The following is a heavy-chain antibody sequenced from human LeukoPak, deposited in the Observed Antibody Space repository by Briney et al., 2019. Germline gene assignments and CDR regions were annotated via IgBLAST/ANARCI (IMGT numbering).Heavy chain of an antibody. CDR3: AKVKVTATSNYYFDY. D-gene: IGHD2-21*02. Sequence: GGSLRLSCAASGFTFSSYGMPWVRQAPGKGLEWVAVISYDGSNKYYADSVKGRFTISRDNSKNTLYLQMNSLRAEDTAVYYCAKVKVTATSNYYFDYWGQGTLVTVSS. CDR1: GFTFSSYG. V-gene: IGHV3-30*18. CDR2: ISYDGSNK. J-gene: IGHJ4*02.